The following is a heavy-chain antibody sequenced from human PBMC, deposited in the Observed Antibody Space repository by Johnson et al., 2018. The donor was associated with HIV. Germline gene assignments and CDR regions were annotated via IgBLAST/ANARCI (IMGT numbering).Heavy chain of an antibody. V-gene: IGHV3-30*02. D-gene: IGHD2-21*01. Sequence: QLVESGGGVVQPGGSLRLSCAASGFTFSSYGMHWVRQAPGKGLEWVTFIRYDGSNKYYADSVKGRFTISRDNSKNTLYLQMSSLRAEDTAVYYCARVPEGDDDAFDIWGQGTMVTVSS. CDR3: ARVPEGDDDAFDI. CDR2: IRYDGSNK. J-gene: IGHJ3*02. CDR1: GFTFSSYG.